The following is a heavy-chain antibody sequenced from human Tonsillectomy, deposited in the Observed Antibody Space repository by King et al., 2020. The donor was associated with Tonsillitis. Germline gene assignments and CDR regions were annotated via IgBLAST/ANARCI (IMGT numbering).Heavy chain of an antibody. CDR2: ISGFGGST. J-gene: IGHJ4*02. CDR3: AKAPGATVPTGFDY. CDR1: GFTFSNYA. V-gene: IGHV3-23*04. D-gene: IGHD4-11*01. Sequence: VQLVESGGGLVQPGGSLRLSCAASGFTFSNYAMSWVRQAPGKGLEWVSAISGFGGSTYYADSVKGRFTISRDNSKSTLYLQMNSLRAADTAVYYCAKAPGATVPTGFDYWGQGTLVTVSS.